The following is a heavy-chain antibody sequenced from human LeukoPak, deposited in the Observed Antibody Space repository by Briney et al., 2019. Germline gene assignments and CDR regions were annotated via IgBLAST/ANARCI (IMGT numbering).Heavy chain of an antibody. D-gene: IGHD5-12*01. CDR1: GFTFGSYG. V-gene: IGHV3-30*18. J-gene: IGHJ4*02. Sequence: GGSLRLSCAASGFTFGSYGMHWVRQAPGKGLEWVAVISYDGSNKYYADSVKGRFTISRDNSKNTLYLQMNSLRAEDTATYYCANNLGYSISYWGQGSLVTVSS. CDR2: ISYDGSNK. CDR3: ANNLGYSISY.